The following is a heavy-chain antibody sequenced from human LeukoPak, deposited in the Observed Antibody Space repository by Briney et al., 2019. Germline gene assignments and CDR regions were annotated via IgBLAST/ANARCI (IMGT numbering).Heavy chain of an antibody. J-gene: IGHJ4*02. D-gene: IGHD7-27*01. CDR1: GFIVSGNY. CDR2: IYSGGDT. CDR3: ARESYWGSSGKGFDY. Sequence: GGSLRLSCAASGFIVSGNYLSWVRQAPGKGLEWVSVIYSGGDTYSADSVKGRFTTSRDNAKNSLYLQMNSLRDDDTAVYYCARESYWGSSGKGFDYWGQGTLVTVSS. V-gene: IGHV3-66*01.